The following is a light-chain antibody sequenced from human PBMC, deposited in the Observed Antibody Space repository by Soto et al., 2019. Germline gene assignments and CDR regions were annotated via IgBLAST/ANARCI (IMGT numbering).Light chain of an antibody. CDR2: KTS. CDR1: QSISSW. J-gene: IGKJ1*01. Sequence: DIQMTQSPSTLSASVGDRVIITCRASQSISSWLAWYQQKPGKAPKLLIYKTSTLESGVPSRFGGSGSGTEFALTISSLQPDDFATYYCQQYNSYWTFGQGTKVEIK. CDR3: QQYNSYWT. V-gene: IGKV1-5*03.